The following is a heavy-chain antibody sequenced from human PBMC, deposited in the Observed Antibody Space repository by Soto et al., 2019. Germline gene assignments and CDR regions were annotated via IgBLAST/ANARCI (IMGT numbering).Heavy chain of an antibody. CDR1: GYTFTSYG. D-gene: IGHD3-9*01. V-gene: IGHV1-18*01. CDR2: ISAYNGNT. J-gene: IGHJ5*02. CDR3: ARDVGYYVILTGHREDNWFDP. Sequence: GASVKVSCKASGYTFTSYGISWVRQAPGQGLEWMGWISAYNGNTNYAQKLQGRVTMTTDTSTSTAYMELRSLRSDDTAVYYCARDVGYYVILTGHREDNWFDPWGQGTLVTVSS.